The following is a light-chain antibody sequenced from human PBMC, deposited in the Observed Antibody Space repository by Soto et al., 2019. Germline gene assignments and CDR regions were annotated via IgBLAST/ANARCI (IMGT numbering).Light chain of an antibody. CDR2: KVS. J-gene: IGLJ2*01. V-gene: IGLV2-14*01. CDR3: SSYTTGSLVV. CDR1: SSDVGAYDY. Sequence: QSVLTQAASVSGSPGQSITISCTGTSSDVGAYDYVTWYQQHPGKAPKVMIYKVSNRPSGVSNRFSGSKSGNTASLTISGLQAEDEADYYCSSYTTGSLVVFGGVTKVTVL.